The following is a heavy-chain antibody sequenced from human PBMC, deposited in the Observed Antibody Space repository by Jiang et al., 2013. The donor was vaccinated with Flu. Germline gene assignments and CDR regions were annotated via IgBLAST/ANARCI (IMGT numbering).Heavy chain of an antibody. J-gene: IGHJ4*02. CDR3: ARDIYFLENDIGKNYPQGD. CDR2: VIPILGIS. V-gene: IGHV1-69*04. CDR1: GGNFSSYA. D-gene: IGHD3-9*01. Sequence: GAEVKKPGSSVKVSCKASGGNFSSYAISWVRQAPGQGLEWVGGVIPILGISYYAQKFQGRVTITADKITTTAYMELSSLRSEDTSVFYCARDIYFLENDIGKNYPQGDWGQGTLVTVSS.